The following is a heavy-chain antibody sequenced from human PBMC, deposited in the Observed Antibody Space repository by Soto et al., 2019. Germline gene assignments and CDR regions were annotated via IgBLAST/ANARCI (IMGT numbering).Heavy chain of an antibody. CDR3: ARDLWDIVVVVAVPYYYYYGMDV. CDR2: IFYIGCT. D-gene: IGHD2-15*01. CDR1: GGSVSSGTYF. V-gene: IGHV4-61*01. Sequence: PSETLSLTCTVSGGSVSSGTYFWSWIRQPPGKGLEWIGNIFYIGCTNYSPSLKSRVTISLDTSKNEFSLRLSSVTAEDTAVYYCARDLWDIVVVVAVPYYYYYGMDVWGQGTTVTVSS. J-gene: IGHJ6*02.